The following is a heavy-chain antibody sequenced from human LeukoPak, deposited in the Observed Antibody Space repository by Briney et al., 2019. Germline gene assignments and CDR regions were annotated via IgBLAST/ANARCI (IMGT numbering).Heavy chain of an antibody. J-gene: IGHJ4*02. CDR2: ISGSGGST. D-gene: IGHD3-9*01. Sequence: GGSLRLSCAASGFTFSSYAMSWVRKAPGKGLEWVSAISGSGGSTYYADSVKGRFTISRDNSKNTLYLQMNSLRAEDTAVYYCAKKRDILTGYYDYWGQGTLVTVSS. V-gene: IGHV3-23*01. CDR1: GFTFSSYA. CDR3: AKKRDILTGYYDY.